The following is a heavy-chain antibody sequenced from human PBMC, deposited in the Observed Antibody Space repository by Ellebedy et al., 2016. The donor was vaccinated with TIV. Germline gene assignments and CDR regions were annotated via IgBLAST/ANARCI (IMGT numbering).Heavy chain of an antibody. Sequence: GESLKISXAASGFTFSDYYMSWIRQAPGKGLEWVSYISSSGSTIYYADSVKGRFTISRDNAKNSLYLQMNSLRAEDTAVYYCAREAVTPGVGYSYGMRTTPFGYWGQGTLVTVSS. V-gene: IGHV3-11*01. D-gene: IGHD5-18*01. CDR3: AREAVTPGVGYSYGMRTTPFGY. CDR1: GFTFSDYY. CDR2: ISSSGSTI. J-gene: IGHJ4*02.